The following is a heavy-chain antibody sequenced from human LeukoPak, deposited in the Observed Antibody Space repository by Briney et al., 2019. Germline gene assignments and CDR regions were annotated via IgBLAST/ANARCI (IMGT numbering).Heavy chain of an antibody. CDR1: GFTLSHYP. CDR2: ISGSDGST. Sequence: PGGSLRLSCPASGFTLSHYPMSWLRQAPGKGLEWVSSISGSDGSTLYADSVKGRFTISRDNSVNTLYLQMNSVRAGDTAIYYCAKENRLYCSAGSCYSSRFDPWGQGTRVTVSS. J-gene: IGHJ5*02. V-gene: IGHV3-23*01. CDR3: AKENRLYCSAGSCYSSRFDP. D-gene: IGHD2-15*01.